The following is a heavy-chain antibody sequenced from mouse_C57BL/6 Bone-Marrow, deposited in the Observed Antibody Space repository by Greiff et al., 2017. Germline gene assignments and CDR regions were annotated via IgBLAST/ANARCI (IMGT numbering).Heavy chain of an antibody. CDR1: GYAFSSSW. CDR2: IYPGDGDT. Sequence: VQLQQSGPELVKPGASVKISCKASGYAFSSSWMNWVKQRPGKGLEWIGRIYPGDGDTNYNGKFKGKATLTADKSSSTAYMQLSSLTSEDSAVYFCAREYGSRNYFDYWGQGTTLTVSS. CDR3: AREYGSRNYFDY. D-gene: IGHD1-1*01. V-gene: IGHV1-82*01. J-gene: IGHJ2*01.